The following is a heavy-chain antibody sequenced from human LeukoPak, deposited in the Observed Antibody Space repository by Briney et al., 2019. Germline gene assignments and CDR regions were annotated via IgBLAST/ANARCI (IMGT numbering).Heavy chain of an antibody. Sequence: PGGSLRLSCAASGFTFSSYEMNWVRQAPGKGLEWVSYISSSGSTIYYADSVKGRFTISRDNAKNSLYLQMDSLRAEDTAGYYCASHGGYYDSSGYYRCFDYWGQGTLVTVSS. CDR1: GFTFSSYE. V-gene: IGHV3-48*03. D-gene: IGHD3-22*01. J-gene: IGHJ4*02. CDR3: ASHGGYYDSSGYYRCFDY. CDR2: ISSSGSTI.